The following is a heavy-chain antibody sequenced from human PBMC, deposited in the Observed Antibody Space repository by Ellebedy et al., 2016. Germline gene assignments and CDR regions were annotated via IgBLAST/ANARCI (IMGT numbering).Heavy chain of an antibody. CDR1: GYSFTSYW. CDR3: ARHGDDDYRFYYGMDV. V-gene: IGHV5-51*01. J-gene: IGHJ6*02. D-gene: IGHD4-11*01. CDR2: IYPGDSDT. Sequence: GESLKISCKGSGYSFTSYWIGWVRQMPGKGLEWMGIIYPGDSDTRYSPSFQGQVTISADKSISTAYLQWSSLKASDTAMYYCARHGDDDYRFYYGMDVWGQGTTVTVSS.